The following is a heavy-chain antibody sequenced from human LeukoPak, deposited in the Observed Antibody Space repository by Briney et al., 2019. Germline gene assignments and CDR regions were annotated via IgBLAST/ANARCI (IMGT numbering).Heavy chain of an antibody. Sequence: SETLSLTCAVYGGSFSGYYWSWIRQPPGKGLEWIGEINHSGSTNYNPSLKGRVTISVDTSKNQFSLKLSSVTAADTAVYYCARVRFLEWLFLNYFDYWGQGTLVTVSS. D-gene: IGHD3-3*01. V-gene: IGHV4-34*01. CDR3: ARVRFLEWLFLNYFDY. CDR1: GGSFSGYY. J-gene: IGHJ4*02. CDR2: INHSGST.